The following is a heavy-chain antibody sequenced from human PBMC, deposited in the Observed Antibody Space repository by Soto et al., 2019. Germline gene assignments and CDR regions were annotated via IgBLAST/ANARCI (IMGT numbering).Heavy chain of an antibody. CDR3: ARALMYYDFWSGYRYYYGMDV. CDR2: ISAYNGNT. D-gene: IGHD3-3*01. CDR1: GYTFTSYG. Sequence: ASVKVSCKASGYTFTSYGISWVRQAPGQGLEWMGWISAYNGNTNYAQKLQGRVTMTTDTSTSTAYMELRSLRSDDTAVYYCARALMYYDFWSGYRYYYGMDVWGQGTTVTVSS. J-gene: IGHJ6*02. V-gene: IGHV1-18*04.